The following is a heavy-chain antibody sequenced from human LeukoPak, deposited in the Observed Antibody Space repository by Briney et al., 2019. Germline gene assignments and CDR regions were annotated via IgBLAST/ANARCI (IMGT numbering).Heavy chain of an antibody. V-gene: IGHV4-61*02. CDR2: MHASGST. CDR1: GGSISSGDYY. Sequence: SETLSLTCSVSGGSISSGDYYWSWIRQTAGKGLEWIGRMHASGSTNYHPSLKSRVTISADTSNNQFSLRLSSVTAADTAVYYCARDPSGGTSGFYYNWGQGTLVTVSS. D-gene: IGHD3-22*01. CDR3: ARDPSGGTSGFYYN. J-gene: IGHJ4*02.